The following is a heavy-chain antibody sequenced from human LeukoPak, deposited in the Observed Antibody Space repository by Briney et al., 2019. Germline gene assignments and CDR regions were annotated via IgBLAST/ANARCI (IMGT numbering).Heavy chain of an antibody. V-gene: IGHV3-23*01. Sequence: GGSLRLSCAASGFTLSSYAMSWVRQAPGKGLEWVSAISGSGGSTYYADSVKGRFTISRDNSKHTLYLQMNSLRAEDTAVYYCAKRPIVVVPAAMDPDYWGQGTLVTVSS. D-gene: IGHD2-2*01. J-gene: IGHJ4*02. CDR3: AKRPIVVVPAAMDPDY. CDR1: GFTLSSYA. CDR2: ISGSGGST.